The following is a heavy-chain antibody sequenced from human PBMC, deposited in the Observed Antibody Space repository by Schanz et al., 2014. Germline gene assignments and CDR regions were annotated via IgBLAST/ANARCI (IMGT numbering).Heavy chain of an antibody. V-gene: IGHV4-30-2*06. CDR3: AREGPGDYYGMDL. CDR1: GGSMRRGAYS. CDR2: IFRSGRP. Sequence: QLQESGSGLVTPSQTLSLTCAVAGGSMRRGAYSWNWIRQSPGKGLEWIGYIFRSGRPYYNPSFKSLVTISLNASKNQFPQTHREAAAADTAEYYCAREGPGDYYGMDLWGQGRTVTVSS. J-gene: IGHJ6*02.